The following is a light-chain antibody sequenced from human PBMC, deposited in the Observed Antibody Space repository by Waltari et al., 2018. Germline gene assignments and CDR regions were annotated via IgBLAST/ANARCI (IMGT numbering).Light chain of an antibody. Sequence: QSVFTQPPSVSAAPGPKVTISCPGSSSNIGHHFLSWSLQLPRATPNLLLYDNNKRPSGIPDRFSASKSGTSATLDITGLQIGDEADYYCATWDNSLTAVVFGGGTKLTVL. CDR2: DNN. J-gene: IGLJ2*01. V-gene: IGLV1-51*01. CDR3: ATWDNSLTAVV. CDR1: SSNIGHHF.